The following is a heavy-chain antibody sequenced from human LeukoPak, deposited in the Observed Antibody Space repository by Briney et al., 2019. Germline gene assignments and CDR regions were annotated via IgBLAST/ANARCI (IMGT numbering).Heavy chain of an antibody. D-gene: IGHD3-22*01. J-gene: IGHJ6*03. CDR2: ISGSGGST. V-gene: IGHV3-23*01. CDR1: GFTFSSYA. CDR3: ARAYKHSSGYYPYFYYYYMDV. Sequence: GESLRLSCAASGFTFSSYAMSWVRQAPGKGLEWVSVISGSGGSTYYADSVKGRFTISRDNSKNTLYLQMNSLRAEDTAVYYCARAYKHSSGYYPYFYYYYMDVWGKGTTVTVSS.